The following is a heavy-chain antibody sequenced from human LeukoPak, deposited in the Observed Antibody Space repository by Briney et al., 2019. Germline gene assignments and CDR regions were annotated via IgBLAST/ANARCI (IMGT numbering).Heavy chain of an antibody. CDR1: GGTLSSYA. CDR2: IIPIFGTA. D-gene: IGHD1-26*01. CDR3: ARNTYSGSPS. Sequence: SVKVSCKASGGTLSSYAISWVRQAPGQGLEWMGGIIPIFGTANYAQKFQGRVTITTDESTSTAYMELSSLRSEDTAVYYCARNTYSGSPSWGQGTLVTVSS. V-gene: IGHV1-69*05. J-gene: IGHJ5*02.